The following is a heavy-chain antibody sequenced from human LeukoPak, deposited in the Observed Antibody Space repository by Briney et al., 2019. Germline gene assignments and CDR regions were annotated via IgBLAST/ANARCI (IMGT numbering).Heavy chain of an antibody. J-gene: IGHJ4*02. D-gene: IGHD4-17*01. CDR1: GGSISSYY. CDR2: IYYSGST. V-gene: IGHV4-59*08. Sequence: PSETLSLTCTVSGGSISSYYWSWIRQPPGKGLEWIGYIYYSGSTNYNPSLKSRVIISVDTSKNQFSLKLSSVTAADTAVYYCARRSYDYGDYVFDYWGQGTLVTVSS. CDR3: ARRSYDYGDYVFDY.